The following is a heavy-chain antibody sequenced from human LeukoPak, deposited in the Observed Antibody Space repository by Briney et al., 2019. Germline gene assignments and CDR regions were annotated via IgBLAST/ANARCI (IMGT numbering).Heavy chain of an antibody. J-gene: IGHJ3*02. CDR3: ARTYDFGRGPPGDAFDN. D-gene: IGHD3-3*01. V-gene: IGHV3-48*01. Sequence: GGSLRLSCAASGFTFTIFGLNWVRQAPGKGPVWVSYSDARSGITYYADSVQGRFTLSRDNARESVFLQKDSLRVDDTAVYYCARTYDFGRGPPGDAFDNWGPGTWVIVSS. CDR2: SDARSGIT. CDR1: GFTFTIFG.